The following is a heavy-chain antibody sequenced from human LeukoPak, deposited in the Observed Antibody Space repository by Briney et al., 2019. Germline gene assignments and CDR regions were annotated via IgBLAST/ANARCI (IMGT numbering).Heavy chain of an antibody. V-gene: IGHV1-69*13. CDR2: IIPIFGTA. CDR3: ARDRRDDILTGYYTAVWFDP. J-gene: IGHJ5*02. CDR1: GGTFSSYA. D-gene: IGHD3-9*01. Sequence: SVKVSCKASGGTFSSYAISWVRQAPGQGLEWMGGIIPIFGTANYAQKFQGRVTITADESTSTAYMELSSLRSEDTAVYYCARDRRDDILTGYYTAVWFDPWGQGTLVTVSS.